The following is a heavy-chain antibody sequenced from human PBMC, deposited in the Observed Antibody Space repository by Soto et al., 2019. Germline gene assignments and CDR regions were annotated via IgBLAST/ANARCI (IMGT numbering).Heavy chain of an antibody. CDR3: ARRIYGSGSSFDY. CDR2: IYYSGTT. V-gene: IGHV4-59*04. Sequence: SETLSLTCSVSGGSISSGYWTWIRHPPGKGLEWIGFIYYSGTTYYNPSLKSRVTISIAASHFSLRLSSVTAADTAVYYCARRIYGSGSSFDYWGQGIMVTVSS. CDR1: GGSISSGY. D-gene: IGHD3-10*01. J-gene: IGHJ4*02.